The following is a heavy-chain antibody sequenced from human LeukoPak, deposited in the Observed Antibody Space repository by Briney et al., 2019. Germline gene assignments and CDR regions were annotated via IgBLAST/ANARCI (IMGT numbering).Heavy chain of an antibody. Sequence: SETLSLSCAISGDSVSSNSASWMWIRQSPSRGLEWLGRTYYRSKWYTDYAVSVKSRISINPDTSKNQFSLQLNSVTPDDTAVYYCAGGTYQRLGYWGQGTLVTVSS. V-gene: IGHV6-1*01. D-gene: IGHD2-2*01. CDR3: AGGTYQRLGY. CDR2: TYYRSKWYT. CDR1: GDSVSSNSAS. J-gene: IGHJ4*02.